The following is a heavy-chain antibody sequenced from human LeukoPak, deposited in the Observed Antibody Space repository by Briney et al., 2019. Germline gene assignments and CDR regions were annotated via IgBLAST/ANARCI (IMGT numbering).Heavy chain of an antibody. CDR1: GYTFTDYY. CDR2: INPNSGGT. Sequence: GASAKVSCKASGYTFTDYYMHRVRQAPGQGLEWMGWINPNSGGTNFAQNFQGRVTMTRHTSITTAYMELSSLRSDDTAVYYCARTPTPGYDYYYYMDVSGNGTSVTVSS. CDR3: ARTPTPGYDYYYYMDV. V-gene: IGHV1-2*02. J-gene: IGHJ6*03. D-gene: IGHD3-16*01.